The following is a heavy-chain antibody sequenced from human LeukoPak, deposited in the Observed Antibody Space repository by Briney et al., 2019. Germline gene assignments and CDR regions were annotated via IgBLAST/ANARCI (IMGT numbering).Heavy chain of an antibody. D-gene: IGHD5-18*01. CDR1: GFTFSNYG. J-gene: IGHJ4*01. Sequence: GSLRLSCAVSGFTFSNYGMHWVRQAPGKGLEWVALISYDGSNKYYSESVKGRFTISRDNSKNTLYLQMNSLRADDTAAYYCAKDSRDGYAYNFDYWGQGTLVTISS. V-gene: IGHV3-30*18. CDR3: AKDSRDGYAYNFDY. CDR2: ISYDGSNK.